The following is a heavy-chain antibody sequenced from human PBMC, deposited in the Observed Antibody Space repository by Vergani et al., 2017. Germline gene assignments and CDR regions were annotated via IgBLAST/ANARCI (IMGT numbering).Heavy chain of an antibody. CDR2: INHSGST. Sequence: QVQLQQWGAGLLKPSETLSLTCAVYGGSFSGYYWSWIRQPPGKGLEWIGEINHSGSTYYNPSLKSRVTISVDTSKNQFSLKLSSVTAADTAVYYCARQAAVADPDEYFQHWGQGTLVTVSS. D-gene: IGHD6-19*01. V-gene: IGHV4-34*01. CDR3: ARQAAVADPDEYFQH. J-gene: IGHJ1*01. CDR1: GGSFSGYY.